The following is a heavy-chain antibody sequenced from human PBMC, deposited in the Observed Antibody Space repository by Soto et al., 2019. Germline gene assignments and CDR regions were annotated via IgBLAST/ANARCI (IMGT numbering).Heavy chain of an antibody. D-gene: IGHD6-13*01. Sequence: EVQLVESGGGLVQPGGSLRLSCAASGFTVSSNYMSWVRQAPGKGLEWVSVIYSGGSTYYADSVKGRFTISRDNSKNTLNLQMNSLRAEDTAVYYCARNVYGQQLVLEWGYYYYYMDVWGKGTTVTVSS. J-gene: IGHJ6*03. V-gene: IGHV3-66*01. CDR2: IYSGGST. CDR1: GFTVSSNY. CDR3: ARNVYGQQLVLEWGYYYYYMDV.